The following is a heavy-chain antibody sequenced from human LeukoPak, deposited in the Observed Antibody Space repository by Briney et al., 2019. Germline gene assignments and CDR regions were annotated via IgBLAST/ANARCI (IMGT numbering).Heavy chain of an antibody. Sequence: SETLSLTCIVSGGCISSYYWSWIRQPPGKGLEGIGYIYYSGSTNYNPSLKSRVTISVDTSKNQFSLKLSSVTAADTAVYYCARGSYDYGDYGWFDPWGQGTLVTVSS. D-gene: IGHD4-17*01. CDR3: ARGSYDYGDYGWFDP. CDR1: GGCISSYY. V-gene: IGHV4-59*01. J-gene: IGHJ5*02. CDR2: IYYSGST.